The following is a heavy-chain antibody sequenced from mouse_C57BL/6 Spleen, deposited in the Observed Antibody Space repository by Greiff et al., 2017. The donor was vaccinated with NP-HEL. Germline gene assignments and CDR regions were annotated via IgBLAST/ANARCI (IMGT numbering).Heavy chain of an antibody. CDR1: GFNIKDDY. D-gene: IGHD2-2*01. CDR2: IDPENGDT. J-gene: IGHJ4*01. V-gene: IGHV14-4*01. CDR3: TTGVWLRRTGYYAMDY. Sequence: EVQLQQSGAELVRPGASVKLSCTASGFNIKDDYMHWVKQRPEQGLEWIGWIDPENGDTEYASKFQGKATIEADTSSNTAYLQLSSLTSEDTAVYYCTTGVWLRRTGYYAMDYWGQGTSVTVSS.